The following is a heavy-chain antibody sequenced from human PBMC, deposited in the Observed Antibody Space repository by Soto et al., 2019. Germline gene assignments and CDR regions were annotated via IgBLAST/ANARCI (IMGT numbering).Heavy chain of an antibody. CDR2: LIPMFATT. J-gene: IGHJ6*02. V-gene: IGHV1-69*12. CDR3: ARARISMIVGGAYYYAMDA. D-gene: IGHD3-22*01. Sequence: QVQLVQSGAEVKKPGSSVKLSCKASAGTFSSYAMNWVRQAPGQGLEWMGGLIPMFATTNYAQKGQGRVTITADESTSTASMELSSMRSDDTAVYYCARARISMIVGGAYYYAMDAWGQGTAVTVSS. CDR1: AGTFSSYA.